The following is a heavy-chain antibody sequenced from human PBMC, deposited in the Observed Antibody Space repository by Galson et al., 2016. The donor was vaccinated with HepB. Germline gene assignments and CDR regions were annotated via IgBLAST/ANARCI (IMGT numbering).Heavy chain of an antibody. V-gene: IGHV4-59*08. Sequence: SETLSLTCTVSGGSITSFYWSWIRQPPGKGPEWIGYVYHTGNAHSDPSLKSRVTISAGTSKNQFSLNLRSVTAAATAEYYCARREVTGTFGYGSQVTLVTVSS. CDR2: VYHTGNA. CDR1: GGSITSFY. D-gene: IGHD1-7*01. J-gene: IGHJ4*02. CDR3: ARREVTGTFGY.